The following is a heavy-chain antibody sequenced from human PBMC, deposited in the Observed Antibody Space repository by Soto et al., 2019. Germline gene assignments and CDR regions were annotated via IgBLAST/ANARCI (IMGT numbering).Heavy chain of an antibody. Sequence: SETLSLTCTVSGGSISSYYWSWIRQPPGKGLEWIGYIYYSGSTNYNPSLKSRVTISVDTSKNQFSLKLSSVTAAGTAVYYCASVDSSGYYDNWFDPWGQGTLVTVSS. CDR2: IYYSGST. V-gene: IGHV4-59*01. D-gene: IGHD3-22*01. CDR3: ASVDSSGYYDNWFDP. J-gene: IGHJ5*02. CDR1: GGSISSYY.